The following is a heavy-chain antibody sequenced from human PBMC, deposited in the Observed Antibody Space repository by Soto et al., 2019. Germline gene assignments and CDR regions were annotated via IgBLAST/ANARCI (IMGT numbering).Heavy chain of an antibody. D-gene: IGHD1-26*01. J-gene: IGHJ4*02. Sequence: EVQLVESGGGLIQAGGSLGLSCSGSGFTFRHYWMNWVRQAPGTGLEWVSRIDHDGPTDYADSVRGRFTISRDNAENTLYLQMNSLRPEDTAVYYCVRYSHGDYWGQGTLVTVSS. CDR3: VRYSHGDY. CDR1: GFTFRHYW. V-gene: IGHV3-74*01. CDR2: IDHDGPT.